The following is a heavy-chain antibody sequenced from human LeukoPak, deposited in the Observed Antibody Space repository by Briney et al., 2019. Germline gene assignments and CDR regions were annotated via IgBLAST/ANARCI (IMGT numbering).Heavy chain of an antibody. D-gene: IGHD3-9*01. V-gene: IGHV4-59*01. CDR3: ARVVPTGAVFFDY. CDR1: GGSISSYY. CDR2: IYYSGST. J-gene: IGHJ4*02. Sequence: SETLSLTCTVSGGSISSYYWGWIRQPPGKGLEWIGYIYYSGSTNYNPSLKSRVTISVDTSKNQFSLKLSSVTAADTAVYYCARVVPTGAVFFDYWGQGTLVTVSS.